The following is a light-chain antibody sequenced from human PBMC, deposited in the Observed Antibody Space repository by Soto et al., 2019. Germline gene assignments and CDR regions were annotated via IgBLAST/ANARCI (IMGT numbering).Light chain of an antibody. CDR1: QSISSY. CDR3: QQSYSTPIT. CDR2: AAS. J-gene: IGKJ5*01. V-gene: IGKV1-39*01. Sequence: DLPMTQSPSYLSAAVGYRVTVTCRASQSISSYLNWYQQKPGKAPKLLTYAASSLQSGVPSRFSGSGSGTYFTLTISSLQPEDFATYYCQQSYSTPITFGQGTRLEIK.